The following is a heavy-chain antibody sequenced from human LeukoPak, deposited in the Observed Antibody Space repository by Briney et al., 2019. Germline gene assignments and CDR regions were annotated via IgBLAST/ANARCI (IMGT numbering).Heavy chain of an antibody. V-gene: IGHV3-23*01. CDR1: GFTFSSYA. Sequence: PGGSLRLSCAASGFTFSSYAMTWVRQAPGKGLEWISIISGSGDNAYYADSVKGRFTISRDNSKNTLYLQMDSLRGEDTAVYFCAKDNGDWTSGTLLPRDYYFDYWGQGTLVTVSS. CDR2: ISGSGDNA. D-gene: IGHD2/OR15-2a*01. CDR3: AKDNGDWTSGTLLPRDYYFDY. J-gene: IGHJ4*02.